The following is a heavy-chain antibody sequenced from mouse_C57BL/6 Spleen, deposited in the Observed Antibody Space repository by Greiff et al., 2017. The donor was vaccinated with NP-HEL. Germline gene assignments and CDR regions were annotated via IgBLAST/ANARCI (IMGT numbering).Heavy chain of an antibody. CDR1: GYAFSSYW. CDR3: ARGYYGNSYFDY. V-gene: IGHV1-80*01. CDR2: IYPGDGDT. D-gene: IGHD2-1*01. Sequence: QVQLQQSGAELVKPGASVKISCKASGYAFSSYWMNWVKQRPGKGLEWIGQIYPGDGDTNYNGKFKGKATLTADKSSSTAYMQLSSLTSEDSAVYFCARGYYGNSYFDYWGQGTTLTVSS. J-gene: IGHJ2*01.